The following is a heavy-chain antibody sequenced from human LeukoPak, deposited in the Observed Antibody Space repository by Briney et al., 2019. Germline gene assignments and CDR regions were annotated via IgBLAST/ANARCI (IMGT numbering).Heavy chain of an antibody. D-gene: IGHD4-11*01. V-gene: IGHV1-69*04. CDR1: GGTFSNYA. J-gene: IGHJ4*02. CDR3: ATTVTPGHSDY. CDR2: IIPILTVA. Sequence: SVKVSCKASGGTFSNYAISWVRQAPGQGLEWMGRIIPILTVANYAQNFQGRVTITADKSTSTAYMELSSLRSEDTAVYYCATTVTPGHSDYWGQGNLVTVSS.